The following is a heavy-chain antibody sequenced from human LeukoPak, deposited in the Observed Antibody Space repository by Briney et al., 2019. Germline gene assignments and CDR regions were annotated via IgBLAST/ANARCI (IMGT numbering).Heavy chain of an antibody. CDR1: GFIFSNYG. Sequence: GGSLRLSCAASGFIFSNYGIHWVRQAPGKGLEWVAFIRYDGSNEYYADSVEGRFTISRDNSKNTLYLQMNSLRAEDTAVYYCAKDAKSGWSYFDYWGQGNLVTVSS. CDR3: AKDAKSGWSYFDY. V-gene: IGHV3-30*02. D-gene: IGHD6-19*01. CDR2: IRYDGSNE. J-gene: IGHJ4*02.